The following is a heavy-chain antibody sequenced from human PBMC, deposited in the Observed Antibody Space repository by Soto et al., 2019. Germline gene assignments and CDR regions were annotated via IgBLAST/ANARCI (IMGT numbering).Heavy chain of an antibody. Sequence: EVQLVESAGGLVKPGGSLRISCTASGFTFSHAWMTWVRQTPGMGLEWVGRIKSKSDGGTADYGAPVKGRFTMSRDDSRNTVFLQMTSLKTDDTAVYYCYIPFYYHSMDVWGQGTTVTVSS. CDR1: GFTFSHAW. V-gene: IGHV3-15*01. D-gene: IGHD3-10*01. CDR3: YIPFYYHSMDV. J-gene: IGHJ6*02. CDR2: IKSKSDGGTA.